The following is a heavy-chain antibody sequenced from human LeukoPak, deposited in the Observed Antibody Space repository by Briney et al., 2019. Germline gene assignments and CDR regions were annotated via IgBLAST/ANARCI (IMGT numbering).Heavy chain of an antibody. CDR2: IRSSSET. V-gene: IGHV3-48*04. D-gene: IGHD2-2*01. Sequence: GGSLRLSCAASGFIFSQYSMNWVRQAPGKGLEWVSHIRSSSETFYADSVKGRFTISRDNAKNSLYLQMNSLRAEDTAVYYCARDRYCSSTSCPYYYYYYGMDVWGQGTTVTVSS. CDR3: ARDRYCSSTSCPYYYYYYGMDV. CDR1: GFIFSQYS. J-gene: IGHJ6*02.